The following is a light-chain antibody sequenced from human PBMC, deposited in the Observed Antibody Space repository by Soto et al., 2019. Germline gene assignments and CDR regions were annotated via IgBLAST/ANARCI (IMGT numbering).Light chain of an antibody. CDR3: QQYGRSLFT. CDR2: GAS. Sequence: TLPLYPGERATLSCRASQSVSSSYLAWYQQKPGQAPRLLIYGASSRATGIPDRFSGSGSGTDFTLTISRLETEDFAVYYCQQYGRSLFTFGPGTKVDIK. CDR1: QSVSSSY. V-gene: IGKV3-20*01. J-gene: IGKJ3*01.